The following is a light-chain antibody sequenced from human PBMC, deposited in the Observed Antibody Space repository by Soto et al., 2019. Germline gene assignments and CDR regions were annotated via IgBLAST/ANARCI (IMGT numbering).Light chain of an antibody. Sequence: QSALTQPPSVSGAPGQRVTISCTGSSSNIGAGYDVHWYQQLPGTAPKLLIYGNTNRPSGVPDRFSGSKSGTSASLAITGLQAEDEADYYCSSWDDSLNGRVFGGGTKLTVL. CDR1: SSNIGAGYD. CDR3: SSWDDSLNGRV. J-gene: IGLJ3*02. CDR2: GNT. V-gene: IGLV1-40*01.